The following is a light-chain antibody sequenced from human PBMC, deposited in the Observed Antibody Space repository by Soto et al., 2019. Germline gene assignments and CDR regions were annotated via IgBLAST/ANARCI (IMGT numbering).Light chain of an antibody. Sequence: EIVMTQSPATLSVSPGERSTLSCRASQSLITNLAWYQQKPGQAPRLLIYGASTRATGIPARFSGSGSGAEFSLTTSSRLHADFAVYYCRQYYDNWPWTFGQGTKVDIK. CDR2: GAS. V-gene: IGKV3-15*01. J-gene: IGKJ1*01. CDR3: RQYYDNWPWT. CDR1: QSLITN.